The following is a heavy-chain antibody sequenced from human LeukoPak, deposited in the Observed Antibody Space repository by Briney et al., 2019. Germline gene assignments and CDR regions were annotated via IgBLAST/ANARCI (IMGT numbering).Heavy chain of an antibody. CDR3: AGGRMFTSGGFDD. Sequence: PGESLRLSCAASGFSVSNKYMSWVRQAPGKGLEWVSVIYTGGDTYYADSVRGRFTISRDNSKNTVNLQMNSLRAEDTALYYCAGGRMFTSGGFDDWGQGTLVTVSS. CDR1: GFSVSNKY. J-gene: IGHJ4*02. D-gene: IGHD6-19*01. V-gene: IGHV3-53*01. CDR2: IYTGGDT.